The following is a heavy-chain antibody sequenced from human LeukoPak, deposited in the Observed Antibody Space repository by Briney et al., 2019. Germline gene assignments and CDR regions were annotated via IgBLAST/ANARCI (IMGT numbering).Heavy chain of an antibody. Sequence: SGGSLRLSCAASGLTLSRDAMHWVRQAPGKGLEWVAVISHDGSNKNYGDSVKGRFTISRDNSKNTLYLQMNSLRSEDTALYYCTRVRLGASTRYFDYWGQGTLVTVSS. CDR2: ISHDGSNK. D-gene: IGHD1-26*01. J-gene: IGHJ4*02. V-gene: IGHV3-30*07. CDR3: TRVRLGASTRYFDY. CDR1: GLTLSRDA.